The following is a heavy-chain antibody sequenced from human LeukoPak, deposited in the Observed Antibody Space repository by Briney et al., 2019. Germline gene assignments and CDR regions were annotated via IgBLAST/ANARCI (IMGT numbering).Heavy chain of an antibody. D-gene: IGHD5-18*01. V-gene: IGHV3-21*01. CDR1: GVTFSSYS. CDR3: ARALGDTAMAYYMDV. J-gene: IGHJ6*03. Sequence: PVGSLRLSCAASGVTFSSYSMNWVRQAPGKGLERVSSIISSSSYIYYADSVKGRFTISRDNAKNSPYLQMNSLRAEDTAVYYCARALGDTAMAYYMDVWGKGTTVTVSS. CDR2: IISSSSYI.